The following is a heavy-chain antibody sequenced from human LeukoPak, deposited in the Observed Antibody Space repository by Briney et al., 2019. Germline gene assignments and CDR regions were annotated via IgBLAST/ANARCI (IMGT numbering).Heavy chain of an antibody. Sequence: PSETLSLTCTVSGGSISSYYWRWVRQPPGKGLEWIGYIYYSGSTNYNPSLKSRVTISVDTSKNQFSLKLSSVTAADTAVYYCARDRPAANWFDPWGQGTLVTVSS. D-gene: IGHD2-2*01. CDR2: IYYSGST. V-gene: IGHV4-59*01. J-gene: IGHJ5*02. CDR1: GGSISSYY. CDR3: ARDRPAANWFDP.